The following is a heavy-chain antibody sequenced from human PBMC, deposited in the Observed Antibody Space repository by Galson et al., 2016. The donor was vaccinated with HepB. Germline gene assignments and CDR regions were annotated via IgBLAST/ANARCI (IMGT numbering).Heavy chain of an antibody. CDR2: IYYSGST. D-gene: IGHD2-15*01. V-gene: IGHV4-59*01. J-gene: IGHJ5*02. CDR3: ARQIVVVVAATRGVDWFDP. CDR1: GGSISSYY. Sequence: ATLSLTCTVSGGSISSYYWNWLRQPPGKGLEWIGYIYYSGSTNYNPSLKSRVTISVDTSKNQFSLKLSSVTAADTAVYYCARQIVVVVAATRGVDWFDPWGQGTLVTVSS.